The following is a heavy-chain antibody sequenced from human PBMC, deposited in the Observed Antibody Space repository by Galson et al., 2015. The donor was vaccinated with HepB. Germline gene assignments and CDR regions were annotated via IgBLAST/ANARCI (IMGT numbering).Heavy chain of an antibody. CDR1: GFTLSTYS. CDR3: SREIGHSRGWAY. J-gene: IGHJ4*02. CDR2: ISSNSDHI. D-gene: IGHD6-13*01. Sequence: SLRLSCAGSGFTLSTYSMNWVRQAPGKVLEWVSAISSNSDHIFTADSVKGRFTISRDNAKNSLYLQMNSLRAEDTAVYYCSREIGHSRGWAYWGQGTLVTVSS. V-gene: IGHV3-21*01.